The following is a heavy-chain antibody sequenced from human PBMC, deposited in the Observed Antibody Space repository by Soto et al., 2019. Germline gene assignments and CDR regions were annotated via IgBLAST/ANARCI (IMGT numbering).Heavy chain of an antibody. CDR2: IFPGDSDT. V-gene: IGHV5-51*01. CDR1: GYSFTSYW. D-gene: IGHD6-25*01. Sequence: PGESLKISCKGSGYSFTSYWIGWVRQMPGKGLEWMGIIFPGDSDTRYSPSFQGQVTISADKSISTVYLQWRSLKASDPAIYFCARRGFIGNQPDYWGHGSRATVYS. J-gene: IGHJ4*01. CDR3: ARRGFIGNQPDY.